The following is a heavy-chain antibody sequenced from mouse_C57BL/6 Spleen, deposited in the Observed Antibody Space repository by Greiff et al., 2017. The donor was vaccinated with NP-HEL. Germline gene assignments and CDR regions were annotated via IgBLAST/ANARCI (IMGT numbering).Heavy chain of an antibody. CDR2: IYPGDGDT. Sequence: VKLIESGPELVKPGASVKISCKASGYAFSSSWMNWVKQRPGKGLEWIGLIYPGDGDTNYNGKFKGKATLTADKSSSTAYMQLSSLTSEDSAVYFCATTVVATDFDYWGQGTTLTASS. D-gene: IGHD1-1*01. CDR3: ATTVVATDFDY. V-gene: IGHV1-82*01. CDR1: GYAFSSSW. J-gene: IGHJ2*01.